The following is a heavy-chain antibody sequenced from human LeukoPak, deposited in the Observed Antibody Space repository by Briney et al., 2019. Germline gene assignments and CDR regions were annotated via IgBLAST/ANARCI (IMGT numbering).Heavy chain of an antibody. CDR1: GFTFSNYA. Sequence: PGGSLRLSCAASGFTFSNYAMSWVRQAPGNGLQWVSGISATGGSTYYADSVRGRFTVSRDRSKSSLYLQMNSLRVEDTAVYYCTKNHLTFTVTDYSSFDYWGQGALVTVSS. CDR3: TKNHLTFTVTDYSSFDY. V-gene: IGHV3-23*01. J-gene: IGHJ4*02. D-gene: IGHD4-17*01. CDR2: ISATGGST.